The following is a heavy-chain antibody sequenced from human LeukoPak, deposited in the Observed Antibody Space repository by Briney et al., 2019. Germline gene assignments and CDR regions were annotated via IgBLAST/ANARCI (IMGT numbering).Heavy chain of an antibody. D-gene: IGHD5-12*01. CDR2: ISYSGST. Sequence: PSETLSLTCIVSSGSISGYYWSWIRQPPGKGLEWVGYISYSGSTNYNPSLKSRVTISVDTSKNQFSLKLSSVTAADTAIYYCARDGRASSLFAYWGQGTLVTVSS. J-gene: IGHJ4*02. CDR1: SGSISGYY. V-gene: IGHV4-59*01. CDR3: ARDGRASSLFAY.